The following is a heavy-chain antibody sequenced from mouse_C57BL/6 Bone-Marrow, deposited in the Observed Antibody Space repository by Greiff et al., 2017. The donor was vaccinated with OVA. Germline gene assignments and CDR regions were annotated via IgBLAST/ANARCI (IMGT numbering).Heavy chain of an antibody. CDR2: ISSGGDYI. CDR3: TDGGGGNPWFAY. V-gene: IGHV5-9-1*02. Sequence: DVKLVESGEGLVKPGGSLKLSCAASGFTFSSYAMSWVRQTPEKRLEWVAYISSGGDYIYYADTVKGRFTISRDNARNTLYLQMSSLKAEDTAMYYWTDGGGGNPWFAYWGQGTLVTVSA. J-gene: IGHJ3*01. CDR1: GFTFSSYA. D-gene: IGHD2-1*01.